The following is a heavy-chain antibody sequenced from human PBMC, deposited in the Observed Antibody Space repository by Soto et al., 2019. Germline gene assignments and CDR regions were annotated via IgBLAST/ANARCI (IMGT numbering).Heavy chain of an antibody. D-gene: IGHD3-3*01. CDR1: VFTFSTYE. CDR2: IGSGGTI. J-gene: IGHJ4*01. CDR3: ARGGYYWDN. Sequence: SLRLSCSASVFTFSTYEMTWVRQAPGKGLEWVSYIGSGGTIFYADSVKGRFTISRDNARNSLYLQMNSLRDEDTAVYYCARGGYYWDNWGRGSLVT. V-gene: IGHV3-48*03.